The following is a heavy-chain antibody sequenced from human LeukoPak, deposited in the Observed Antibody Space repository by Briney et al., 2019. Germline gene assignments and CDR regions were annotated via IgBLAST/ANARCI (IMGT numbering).Heavy chain of an antibody. CDR2: IYYSGST. Sequence: SETLSLTCTVSGGSLSSYYWSWVRQPPGKGLEWIGYIYYSGSTNYNPSLKSRVTISVDTSKNQFSLKLSSVTAADTAVYYCARDQLQLGWFDPWGQGTLVTVSS. J-gene: IGHJ5*02. CDR3: ARDQLQLGWFDP. D-gene: IGHD6-13*01. CDR1: GGSLSSYY. V-gene: IGHV4-59*01.